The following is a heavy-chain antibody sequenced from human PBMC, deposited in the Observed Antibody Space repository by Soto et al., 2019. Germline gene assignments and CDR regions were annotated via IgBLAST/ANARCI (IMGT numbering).Heavy chain of an antibody. Sequence: PGGSLRLSCVGSGFTFSDSVMAWVRQAPGKRLEWLSVMSGDGRTRYALSVTGRFTISRDNSKNTLYLQMRSLRAEDAAAYYCVKWHTSNFDSLPFTGFDFWGQGTQVTVSS. CDR3: VKWHTSNFDSLPFTGFDF. CDR1: GFTFSDSV. D-gene: IGHD3-22*01. CDR2: MSGDGRT. J-gene: IGHJ4*02. V-gene: IGHV3-23*01.